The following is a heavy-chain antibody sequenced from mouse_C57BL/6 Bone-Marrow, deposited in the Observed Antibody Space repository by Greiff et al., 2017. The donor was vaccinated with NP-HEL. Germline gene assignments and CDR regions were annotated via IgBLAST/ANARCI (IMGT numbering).Heavy chain of an antibody. J-gene: IGHJ1*03. CDR2: INPYNGGT. CDR3: ARHYYGSSYWDFDV. Sequence: EVQLQQSGPVLVKPGASVKMSCKASGYTFTDYYMNWVKQSHGKSLEWIGVINPYNGGTSYNQKFKGKATLTVDKSSSTAYMELNSLTSEDSAVYYCARHYYGSSYWDFDVWGTGTTVTVSS. V-gene: IGHV1-19*01. CDR1: GYTFTDYY. D-gene: IGHD1-1*01.